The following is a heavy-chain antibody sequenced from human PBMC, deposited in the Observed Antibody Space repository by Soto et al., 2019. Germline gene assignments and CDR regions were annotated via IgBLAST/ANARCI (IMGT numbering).Heavy chain of an antibody. J-gene: IGHJ4*02. D-gene: IGHD3-3*01. Sequence: ASVKVSCKASGYTFTSYHIHWVRQAPGQGLEWMGIINPSGGSASYAQKFQGRVTMTRDTSTSTFYMELSSLRSEDTAVYYCDRAERFLEWVYCDFWGQGSLVTVSS. CDR1: GYTFTSYH. CDR3: DRAERFLEWVYCDF. V-gene: IGHV1-46*03. CDR2: INPSGGSA.